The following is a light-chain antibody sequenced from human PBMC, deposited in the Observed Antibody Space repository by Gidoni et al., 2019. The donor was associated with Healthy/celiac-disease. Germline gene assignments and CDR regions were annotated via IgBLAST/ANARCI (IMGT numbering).Light chain of an antibody. CDR1: QGISSY. Sequence: DIQLTQSPSFLSASAGDRVTITCRASQGISSYLAWYQQKPGKAPKLLIYAASTLQSGVPSRFSGSGSGTEFTLTISSLQPEDFATYYCQQRNSYPRTFXXXTKVEIK. V-gene: IGKV1-9*01. CDR3: QQRNSYPRT. CDR2: AAS. J-gene: IGKJ1*01.